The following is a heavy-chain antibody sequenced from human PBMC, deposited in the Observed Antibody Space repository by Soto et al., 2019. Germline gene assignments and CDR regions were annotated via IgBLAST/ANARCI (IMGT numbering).Heavy chain of an antibody. CDR1: GYTFTDNY. CDR3: ARGYCNSIGCWDYFDY. Sequence: VSCKASGYTFTDNYLHWVRLAPGQGPEWMAWINPTTGGTKYAQKFQGRVTVIWDTSISTAYMELSSLRFDDMAIYYCARGYCNSIGCWDYFDYWGQGTQVTVSS. V-gene: IGHV1-2*02. J-gene: IGHJ4*02. CDR2: INPTTGGT. D-gene: IGHD2-2*01.